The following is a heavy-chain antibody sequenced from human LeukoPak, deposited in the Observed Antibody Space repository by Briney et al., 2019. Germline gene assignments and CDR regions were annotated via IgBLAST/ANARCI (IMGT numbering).Heavy chain of an antibody. CDR2: ISYDGSNK. CDR1: GFTFSSYA. Sequence: PGGSLRLSCAASGFTFSSYAMHWVRQAPGKGPEWVAVISYDGSNKYYADSVKGRFTISRDNSKNTLYLQMNSLRAEDTAVYYCATGYCSGGSCSTSATDYWGQGTLVTVSS. D-gene: IGHD2-15*01. J-gene: IGHJ4*02. V-gene: IGHV3-30*04. CDR3: ATGYCSGGSCSTSATDY.